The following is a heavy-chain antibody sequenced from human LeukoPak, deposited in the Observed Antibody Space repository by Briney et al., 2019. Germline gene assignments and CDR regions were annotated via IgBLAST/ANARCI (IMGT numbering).Heavy chain of an antibody. CDR2: IYYSGST. J-gene: IGHJ4*02. D-gene: IGHD3-22*01. CDR3: ARQGRGDSSGLDY. CDR1: GGSISSSSYY. Sequence: SETLSLTCTVSGGSISSSSYYWGWIRQPPGKGLEWSGSIYYSGSTYYNPSLKSRVTISVDTSKNQFSLKLSSVTAADTAVYYCARQGRGDSSGLDYWGQGTLVTVSS. V-gene: IGHV4-39*01.